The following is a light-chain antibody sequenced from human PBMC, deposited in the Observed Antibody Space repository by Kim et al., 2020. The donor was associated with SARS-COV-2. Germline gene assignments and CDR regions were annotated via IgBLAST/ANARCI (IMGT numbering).Light chain of an antibody. CDR2: DAS. V-gene: IGKV1-33*01. J-gene: IGKJ5*01. Sequence: DIQMTQSPSSLSASVGDRVTITCQASQDIINYLNWYQQKPGKAPKLLIYDASNLETGVPSRFSGSGSGTDFTFTISSLQPEDIATYYCQKYDNLLVTFGQGTRLEIK. CDR1: QDIINY. CDR3: QKYDNLLVT.